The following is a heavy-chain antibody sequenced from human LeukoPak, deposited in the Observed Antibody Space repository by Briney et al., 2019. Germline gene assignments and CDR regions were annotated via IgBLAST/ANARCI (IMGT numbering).Heavy chain of an antibody. V-gene: IGHV3-23*01. CDR1: GFTFSSYA. Sequence: GGSLRLSCAASGFTFSSYAMSWVRQAPGKGLEWVSAISGSGGSTHYADSVKGRFTISRDNAKNSLYLQMNSLRAEDTALYYCAKDIAALTLEYFDLWGRGTLVTVSS. J-gene: IGHJ2*01. CDR3: AKDIAALTLEYFDL. CDR2: ISGSGGST. D-gene: IGHD6-13*01.